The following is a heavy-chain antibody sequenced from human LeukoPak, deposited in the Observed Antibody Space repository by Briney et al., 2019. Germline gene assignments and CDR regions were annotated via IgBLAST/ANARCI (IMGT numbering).Heavy chain of an antibody. CDR1: GFTFSSYG. D-gene: IGHD2-8*01. CDR2: ICDDGSNK. CDR3: AKGFPYCTNGVCPYYFDY. Sequence: GGALRLSCAASGFTFSSYGMHWGREAPGKGVEWGAVICDDGSNKYYADSVKGRFTISRDNSKNTLYLQMNSLRAEDTAVYYCAKGFPYCTNGVCPYYFDYWGQGTLVTVSS. J-gene: IGHJ4*02. V-gene: IGHV3-33*06.